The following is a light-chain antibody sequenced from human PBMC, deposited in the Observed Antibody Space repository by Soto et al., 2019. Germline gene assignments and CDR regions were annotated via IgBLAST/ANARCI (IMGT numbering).Light chain of an antibody. CDR1: QSVSNNY. CDR2: DAS. V-gene: IGKV3-20*01. CDR3: QQFSSYPLT. J-gene: IGKJ4*01. Sequence: EIVFTQAPGTLSLAAFERATLSCRASQSVSNNYLAWYQQKPGQAPRLLIYDASSRATGIPDRFSGGGSGTDFTLTISRLEPEDFAVYYCQQFSSYPLTFGGGTKVDIK.